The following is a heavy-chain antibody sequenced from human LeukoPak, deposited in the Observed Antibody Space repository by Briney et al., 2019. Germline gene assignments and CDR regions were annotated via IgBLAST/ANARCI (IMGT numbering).Heavy chain of an antibody. CDR1: GGSFSGYY. CDR3: ARIRFSGSWYYYDSSGYPYYYYGMDV. D-gene: IGHD3-22*01. J-gene: IGHJ6*02. Sequence: PSETLSLTCAVYGGSFSGYYRSWIRQPPGNGLKWIGEINHSGSTNYNPSLKSRVTISVDTSKNQFSLKLSSVTAADTAVYYCARIRFSGSWYYYDSSGYPYYYYGMDVWGQGTTVTVSS. CDR2: INHSGST. V-gene: IGHV4-34*01.